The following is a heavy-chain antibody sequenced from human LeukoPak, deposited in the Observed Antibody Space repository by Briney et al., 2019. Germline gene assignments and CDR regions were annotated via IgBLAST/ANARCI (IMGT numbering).Heavy chain of an antibody. V-gene: IGHV4-61*01. CDR2: IYYSGST. Sequence: KPSETLSLTCAVSGYSISSGYYWSWIRQPPGKGLEWIGYIYYSGSTNYNPSLKSRVTISVDTSKNQFSLKLSSVTAADTAVYYCASGGSSHYWGQGTLVTVSS. CDR1: GYSISSGYY. CDR3: ASGGSSHY. J-gene: IGHJ4*02. D-gene: IGHD2-15*01.